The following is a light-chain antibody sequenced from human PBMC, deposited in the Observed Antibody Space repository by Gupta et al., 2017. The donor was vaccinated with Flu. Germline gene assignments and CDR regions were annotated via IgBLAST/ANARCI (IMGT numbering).Light chain of an antibody. Sequence: QSVLTQPPYGSGGPGKAVTITCTGSRSKIGAGYDVHWYQQLPGTAPKLLIYGNSNRPSGVPDRFSGSKSGTSASLAITGLQAEDEADYYCQSYDSSLSGWVFGGGTKLTVL. V-gene: IGLV1-40*01. CDR2: GNS. CDR3: QSYDSSLSGWV. J-gene: IGLJ3*02. CDR1: RSKIGAGYD.